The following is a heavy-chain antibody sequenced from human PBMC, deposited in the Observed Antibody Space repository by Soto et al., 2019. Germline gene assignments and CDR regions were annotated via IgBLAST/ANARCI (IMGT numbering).Heavy chain of an antibody. CDR1: GFIFSTYA. D-gene: IGHD6-19*01. J-gene: IGHJ4*02. V-gene: IGHV3-21*01. CDR3: VPEVASVADGFGQ. Sequence: EVQLVESGGGLVRPGGSLRLSCAASGFIFSTYAMNWVRQAPGKGLEWVSSISSYSKDIHYLDSLKGRFTISRDNAKNSLYLQMNSLRAEDTAVYYCVPEVASVADGFGQWGQGTLVTVSS. CDR2: ISSYSKDI.